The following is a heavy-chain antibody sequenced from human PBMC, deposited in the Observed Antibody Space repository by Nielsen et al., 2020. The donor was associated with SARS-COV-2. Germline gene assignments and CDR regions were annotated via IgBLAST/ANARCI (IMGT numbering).Heavy chain of an antibody. V-gene: IGHV4-39*01. CDR2: INYSGRT. CDR3: ARFPGIYGVNTPYFDN. D-gene: IGHD4-11*01. J-gene: IGHJ4*02. CDR1: GGSISSSTYY. Sequence: SETLSLTCTVSGGSISSSTYYWDWIRQPPGKGLEWIGTINYSGRTLYNWSLKSRVTISVDTSKNQFSLKVSSVTAADTAVYYCARFPGIYGVNTPYFDNWGQGTLVTVSS.